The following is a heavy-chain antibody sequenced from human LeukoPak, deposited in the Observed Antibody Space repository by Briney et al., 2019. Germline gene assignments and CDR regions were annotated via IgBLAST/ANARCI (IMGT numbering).Heavy chain of an antibody. J-gene: IGHJ4*02. CDR2: ISYDGSNK. CDR1: GFTFSSYA. CDR3: TRDQEGSDY. V-gene: IGHV3-30-3*01. Sequence: GGSLRLSCAASGFTFSSYAMHWVRQAPGKGLEWVAVISYDGSNKYYADSVKGRFTISRDNSKNTLYLQMNSLRAEDTAVYYCTRDQEGSDYWGQGTLVTVSS.